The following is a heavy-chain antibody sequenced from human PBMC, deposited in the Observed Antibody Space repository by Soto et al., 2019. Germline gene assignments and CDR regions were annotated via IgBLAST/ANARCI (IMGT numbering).Heavy chain of an antibody. D-gene: IGHD3-9*01. J-gene: IGHJ4*02. CDR1: GLSFSSYA. CDR2: ISRSGNST. Sequence: EVQVLESGGGLAQPGRSLRLSCAVSGLSFSSYAMTWVRQSPGKGLEWVSSISRSGNSTYSADSVRGRFTISRDNSKNTLYLQMNCLRAEDTAVYYCAKDAKILDWLPTSYYFDFWGQGTLVTVSS. CDR3: AKDAKILDWLPTSYYFDF. V-gene: IGHV3-23*01.